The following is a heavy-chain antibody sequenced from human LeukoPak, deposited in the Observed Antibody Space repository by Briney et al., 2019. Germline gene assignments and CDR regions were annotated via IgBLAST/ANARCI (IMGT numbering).Heavy chain of an antibody. J-gene: IGHJ4*02. CDR2: LNWNGGST. D-gene: IGHD4-17*01. V-gene: IGHV3-20*03. CDR1: RHLHQEY. CDR3: ARVHDYGNDGSFDY. Sequence: PGGSLSLLRGSWRHLHQEYDDMGATRASGQGLEWVSGLNWNGGSTGYADSVKGRFTISRDNAKHSLYLQMNSLRAEDTALYYCARVHDYGNDGSFDYWGQGTLVTVSS.